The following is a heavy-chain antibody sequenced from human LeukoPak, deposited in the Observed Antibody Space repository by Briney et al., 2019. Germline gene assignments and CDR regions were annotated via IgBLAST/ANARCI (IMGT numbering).Heavy chain of an antibody. D-gene: IGHD4-17*01. V-gene: IGHV4-38-2*01. J-gene: IGHJ4*02. CDR2: IYHSGNT. CDR1: GYSISSGYY. Sequence: PSETRSLTCAVSGYSISSGYYWGWIRQPPGKGLEWIGSIYHSGNTYYNPSLKSRVTMSVDTSKNQFSLKLSSVTAADTAVYYCARRYGDYRYFDYWGQGTLVTVSS. CDR3: ARRYGDYRYFDY.